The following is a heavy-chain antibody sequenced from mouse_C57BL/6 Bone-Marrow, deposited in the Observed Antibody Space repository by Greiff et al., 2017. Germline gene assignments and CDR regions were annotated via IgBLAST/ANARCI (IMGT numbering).Heavy chain of an antibody. J-gene: IGHJ2*01. D-gene: IGHD1-1*01. V-gene: IGHV2-2*01. CDR2: IWSGGST. CDR1: GFSLTSYG. Sequence: VQVVESGPGLVQPSQSLSITCTVSGFSLTSYGVHWVRQSPGKGLEWLGVIWSGGSTDYNAAFISRLSISKDNSKSQVFFKMNSLQADDTAIYYCASSLYYGSSYFDYWGQGTTLTVSS. CDR3: ASSLYYGSSYFDY.